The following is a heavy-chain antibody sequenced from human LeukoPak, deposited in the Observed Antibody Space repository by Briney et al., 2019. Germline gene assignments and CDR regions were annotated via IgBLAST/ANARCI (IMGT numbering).Heavy chain of an antibody. CDR3: AKVGEGIPDY. V-gene: IGHV3-30*18. CDR2: ISYDGSNK. Sequence: TGGSLRLSCTVSGFTVSSNSMSWVRQAPGKGLEWVAVISYDGSNKYYADSVKGRFTISRDNSKNTLYLQMNSLRAEDTAVYYCAKVGEGIPDYWGQGTLVTVSS. J-gene: IGHJ4*02. D-gene: IGHD5-18*01. CDR1: GFTVSSNS.